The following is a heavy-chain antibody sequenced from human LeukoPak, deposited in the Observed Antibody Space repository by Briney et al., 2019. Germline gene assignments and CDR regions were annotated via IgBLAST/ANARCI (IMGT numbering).Heavy chain of an antibody. CDR1: GGTISSYY. Sequence: SGTLSLTCTVSGGTISSYYWSWVRQPPGKGLEWIGYIYYSGSTNYNPSLKSRVTISVETAKNQFSRKLSSVTAADTAVYYCARVGYPDDWGQGTLVTVSS. CDR2: IYYSGST. V-gene: IGHV4-59*01. D-gene: IGHD5-18*01. CDR3: ARVGYPDD. J-gene: IGHJ4*02.